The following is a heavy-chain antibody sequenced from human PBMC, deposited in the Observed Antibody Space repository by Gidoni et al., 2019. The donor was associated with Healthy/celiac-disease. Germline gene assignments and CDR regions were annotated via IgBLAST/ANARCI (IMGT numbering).Heavy chain of an antibody. CDR2: MWYDVSIK. D-gene: IGHD3-16*01. CDR3: AAEKTVELGGFDL. Sequence: QVQLVELGGGVVKPGRSLRLPWAASELTFSSAGMHCVRQAPDKGLEWVAVMWYDVSIKYYADSVKGRFTISRDNSKNTLYLQMNSLRAEDTAVYYCAAEKTVELGGFDLWGRGTLVTVSS. V-gene: IGHV3-33*01. J-gene: IGHJ2*01. CDR1: ELTFSSAG.